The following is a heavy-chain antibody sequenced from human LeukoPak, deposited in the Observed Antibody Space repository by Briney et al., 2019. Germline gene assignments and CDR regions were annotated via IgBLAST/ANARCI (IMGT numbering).Heavy chain of an antibody. CDR3: ARDKGYYESSGYLKAFDI. V-gene: IGHV4-61*01. D-gene: IGHD3-22*01. CDR2: IYYSGST. J-gene: IGHJ3*02. Sequence: ASETLSLTCTVSGGSVSSGSYYWSWIRQPPGKGLEWIGYIYYSGSTNYSPSLRSRVTISADTSKNQFSLKLSSVTAADTAVYCCARDKGYYESSGYLKAFDIWGQGTMVTVSS. CDR1: GGSVSSGSYY.